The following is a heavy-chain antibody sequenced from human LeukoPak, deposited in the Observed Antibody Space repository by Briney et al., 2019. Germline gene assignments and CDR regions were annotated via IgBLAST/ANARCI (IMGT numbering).Heavy chain of an antibody. CDR2: ISSSGSTI. D-gene: IGHD3-10*02. Sequence: GGSLRHSCAASGFTFSSYEMNWVRQAPGKGLEWVSYISSSGSTIYYADSVKGRFTISRDNAKNSLYLQMSSLRAEDTAVYYCAELGITMIGGVWGKGTTVTISS. V-gene: IGHV3-48*03. CDR3: AELGITMIGGV. CDR1: GFTFSSYE. J-gene: IGHJ6*04.